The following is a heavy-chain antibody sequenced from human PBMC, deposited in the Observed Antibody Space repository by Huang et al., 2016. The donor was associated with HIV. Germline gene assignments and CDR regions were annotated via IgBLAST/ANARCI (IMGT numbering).Heavy chain of an antibody. CDR1: GGSISRSTYY. Sequence: QLQLQESGPGLVKPSETLSLTCTVSGGSISRSTYYWGWIRQPPGKGLEWIGSIDYSGTTYKNPSIKSRVTISVDTSKNQFSVKLSSVTAADTAVYYCARQSNQYYYGSGSHNWFDPWGQGTLVTVSS. V-gene: IGHV4-39*01. D-gene: IGHD3-10*01. CDR2: IDYSGTT. J-gene: IGHJ5*02. CDR3: ARQSNQYYYGSGSHNWFDP.